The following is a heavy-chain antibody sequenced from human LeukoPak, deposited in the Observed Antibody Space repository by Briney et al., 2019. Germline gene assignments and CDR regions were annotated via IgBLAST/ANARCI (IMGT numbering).Heavy chain of an antibody. D-gene: IGHD2-21*01. CDR3: ARAIPGHCYYYGMDV. CDR1: GFTFSSYG. J-gene: IGHJ6*02. CDR2: IWYDGSNK. V-gene: IGHV3-33*01. Sequence: GGSLRLSCAASGFTFSSYGMHWVRQAPGKGLEWVAVIWYDGSNKYYADSVKGRFTISRDNSKNTLYLQMNSLRAEDTAVYYCARAIPGHCYYYGMDVWGQGTTVTVSS.